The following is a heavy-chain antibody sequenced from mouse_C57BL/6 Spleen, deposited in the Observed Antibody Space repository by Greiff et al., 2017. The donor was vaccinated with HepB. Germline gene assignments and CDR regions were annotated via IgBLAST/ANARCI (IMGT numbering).Heavy chain of an antibody. J-gene: IGHJ3*01. Sequence: QVQLKQPGAELVKPGASVKLSCKASGYTFTSYWMHWVKQRPGRGLEWIGRIDPNSGGTKYNEKFKSKATLTVDKPSSTAYRQLSSLTSEDSAVYYCARSVEYDYDQAWFAYWGQGTLVTVSA. V-gene: IGHV1-72*01. CDR2: IDPNSGGT. CDR1: GYTFTSYW. D-gene: IGHD2-4*01. CDR3: ARSVEYDYDQAWFAY.